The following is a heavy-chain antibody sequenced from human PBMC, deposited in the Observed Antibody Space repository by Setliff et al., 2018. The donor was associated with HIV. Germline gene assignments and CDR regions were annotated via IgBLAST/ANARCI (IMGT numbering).Heavy chain of an antibody. V-gene: IGHV3-23*01. J-gene: IGHJ4*02. Sequence: GGSLRLSCAASGFTFSSYAMSWVRQAPGKGLEWVSGISGSGDTTNYADSVKGRFTISRDNSKNTLYLQMNSLRAEDTAVYYCARDDGDYLFDYWGQGTVVTVSS. D-gene: IGHD4-17*01. CDR1: GFTFSSYA. CDR3: ARDDGDYLFDY. CDR2: ISGSGDTT.